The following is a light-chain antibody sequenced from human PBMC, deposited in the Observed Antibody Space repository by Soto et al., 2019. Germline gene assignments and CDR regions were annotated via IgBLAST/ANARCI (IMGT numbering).Light chain of an antibody. Sequence: EIVMTQSPVTLSVSPGERATLSCRASQSVSSSYLAWYQQKPGQAPRLLIYDASSRATGIPDRFSGSGSGTDFTLTISRLESEDFAVYYCQHYGTSRITFGQGTRLEIK. CDR3: QHYGTSRIT. V-gene: IGKV3-20*01. CDR1: QSVSSSY. CDR2: DAS. J-gene: IGKJ5*01.